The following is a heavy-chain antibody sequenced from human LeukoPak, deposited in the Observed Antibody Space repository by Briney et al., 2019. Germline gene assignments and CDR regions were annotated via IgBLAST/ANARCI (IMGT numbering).Heavy chain of an antibody. J-gene: IGHJ4*02. CDR1: GFTFSSYG. V-gene: IGHV3-30*18. CDR2: ISYDGRNK. CDR3: AKDLYYADSAYPPPFDY. D-gene: IGHD3-22*01. Sequence: GRSLRLSCAASGFTFSSYGMHWVRQAPGKGLEGVAVISYDGRNKYYADSVKGRFTISRDNSKNTLYLQMNSLRAEDTAVYYCAKDLYYADSAYPPPFDYGGQGTLVTVS.